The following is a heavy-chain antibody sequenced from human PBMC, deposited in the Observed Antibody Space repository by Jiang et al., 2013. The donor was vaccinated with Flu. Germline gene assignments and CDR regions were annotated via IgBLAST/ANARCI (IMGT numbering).Heavy chain of an antibody. J-gene: IGHJ4*02. CDR1: GFSLSTGGVG. V-gene: IGHV2-5*02. CDR2: IYWDDDK. D-gene: IGHD3-10*01. CDR3: AHRRGITLIQGIVFGDYFDS. Sequence: PTQTLTLTCTFSGFSLSTGGVGVGWIRQPPGKAPEWLALIYWDDDKRYSPSLKSRLTITKDTSKNQVVLTMTNLDPVDTATYYCAHRRGITLIQGIVFGDYFDSWGQGTLVTVSS.